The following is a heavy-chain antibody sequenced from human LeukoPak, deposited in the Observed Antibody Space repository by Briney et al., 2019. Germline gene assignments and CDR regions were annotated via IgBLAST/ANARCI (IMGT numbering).Heavy chain of an antibody. CDR3: ARDGRDCSSTSCYTSYYYYMDV. J-gene: IGHJ6*03. Sequence: ASVKVSCKASGGTFSSYAISWVRQAPGQGLEWMGGIIPIFGTANYAQKFQGRVTITADESTSTAYMELSSLRSEDTAVYYCARDGRDCSSTSCYTSYYYYMDVWGKGTTVTVSS. CDR2: IIPIFGTA. D-gene: IGHD2-2*02. CDR1: GGTFSSYA. V-gene: IGHV1-69*01.